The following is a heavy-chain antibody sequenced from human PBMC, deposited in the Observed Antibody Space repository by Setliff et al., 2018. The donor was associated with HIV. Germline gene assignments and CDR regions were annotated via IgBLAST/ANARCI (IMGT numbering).Heavy chain of an antibody. J-gene: IGHJ5*02. CDR3: ARFTVVVFGAGEPSWFDP. V-gene: IGHV4-30-4*08. D-gene: IGHD2-15*01. CDR2: IHYKGNI. CDR1: RDSIRNGAYY. Sequence: SETLSLTCTVSRDSIRNGAYYWGWIRQPPGKGLEWIGHIHYKGNIDYNASLKSRLAISSDTSKNQFSLNLSSVIAADTAIYFCARFTVVVFGAGEPSWFDPWGQGILVTVSS.